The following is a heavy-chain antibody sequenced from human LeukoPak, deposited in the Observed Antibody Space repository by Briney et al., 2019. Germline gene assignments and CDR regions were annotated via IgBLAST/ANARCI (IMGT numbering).Heavy chain of an antibody. CDR2: IYYSGST. CDR1: GGSISSYY. J-gene: IGHJ4*02. D-gene: IGHD3-22*01. V-gene: IGHV4-59*01. CDR3: ARAVDSSGYFLDYYFVY. Sequence: SETLSLTCTVSGGSISSYYWSWIRQPPGKGLEWIGYIYYSGSTNYNPSLKSRVTISVDTSKNQFSLKLSSVTAADTAVYYCARAVDSSGYFLDYYFVYWGQGTLVTVSS.